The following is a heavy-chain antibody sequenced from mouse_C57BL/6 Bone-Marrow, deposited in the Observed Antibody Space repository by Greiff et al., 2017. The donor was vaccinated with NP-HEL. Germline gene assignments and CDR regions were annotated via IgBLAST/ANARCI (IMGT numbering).Heavy chain of an antibody. V-gene: IGHV1-7*01. CDR2: INPSSGYT. CDR3: ARYYYGPHYAMDY. CDR1: GYTFTSYW. Sequence: VQLQQSGAELAKPGASVKLSCKASGYTFTSYWMHWVNQRPGQGLEWIGYINPSSGYTKYNQKFKDKATLTADKSSSTAYMKLSSLTYEDSAVYFCARYYYGPHYAMDYWGQGASVTVSS. D-gene: IGHD2-1*01. J-gene: IGHJ4*01.